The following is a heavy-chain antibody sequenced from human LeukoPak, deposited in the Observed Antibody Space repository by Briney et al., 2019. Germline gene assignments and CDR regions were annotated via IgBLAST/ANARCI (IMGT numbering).Heavy chain of an antibody. V-gene: IGHV5-51*01. CDR2: TYPGDSDT. D-gene: IGHD3-22*01. CDR1: GCGFNTYW. CDR3: ARRYHDSSGYSRHFDY. J-gene: IGHJ4*02. Sequence: GASLQISCEGSGCGFNTYWIGWVRRVPGEGLEWMGITYPGDSDTRYSPPFQGQVTISADKSISTAYLQWSSLKTSDTAMYYCARRYHDSSGYSRHFDYWGQGTLVTVSS.